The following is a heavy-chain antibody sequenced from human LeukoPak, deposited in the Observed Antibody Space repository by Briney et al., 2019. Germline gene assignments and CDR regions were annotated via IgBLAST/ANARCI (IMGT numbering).Heavy chain of an antibody. CDR2: IYHNGGT. J-gene: IGHJ4*02. V-gene: IGHV4-59*08. CDR1: GGSISGYY. CDR3: ARHLRAVAGGRYFDY. D-gene: IGHD6-19*01. Sequence: SETLSLTCSVSGGSISGYYWSWIRQPPGKGLEWIGYIYHNGGTNYNPSLQSRLTISIDTSKNQFTLKLSSVTAADTAVYYCARHLRAVAGGRYFDYWGQGTQVTVSS.